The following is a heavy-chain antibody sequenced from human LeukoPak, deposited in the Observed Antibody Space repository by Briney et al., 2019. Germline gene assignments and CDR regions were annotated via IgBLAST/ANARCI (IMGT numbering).Heavy chain of an antibody. D-gene: IGHD2-15*01. J-gene: IGHJ4*02. CDR1: GYSFTSYW. Sequence: GESLKISRKGSGYSFTSYWIGWVRQMPGKGLEWMGIIYPSDSETRYSPSFQGQVTISADMSISIAFLQWSSLKASDTAMYYSAMCSGGSCYLNYFDYWGQGTLVTVSS. V-gene: IGHV5-51*01. CDR3: AMCSGGSCYLNYFDY. CDR2: IYPSDSET.